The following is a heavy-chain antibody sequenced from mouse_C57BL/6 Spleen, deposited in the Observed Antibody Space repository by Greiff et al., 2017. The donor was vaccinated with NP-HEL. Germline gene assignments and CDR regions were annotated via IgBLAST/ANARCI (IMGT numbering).Heavy chain of an antibody. CDR2: ISDGGSYT. V-gene: IGHV5-4*01. J-gene: IGHJ2*01. CDR1: GFTFSSYA. Sequence: EVMLVESGGGLVKPGGSLKLSCAASGFTFSSYAMSWVRQTPEKRLEWVATISDGGSYTYYPDNVKGRFTISRDNAKNNLYLQMSHLKSEDTAMYYCAREGSGPYYFDYWGQGTTLTVSS. D-gene: IGHD3-2*02. CDR3: AREGSGPYYFDY.